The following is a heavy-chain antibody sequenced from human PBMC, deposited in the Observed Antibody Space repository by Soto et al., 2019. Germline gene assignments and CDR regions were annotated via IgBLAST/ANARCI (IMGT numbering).Heavy chain of an antibody. CDR1: GFRLSDSA. CDR3: AKNGCSYPACYPYYYYVDV. V-gene: IGHV3-23*01. J-gene: IGHJ6*03. D-gene: IGHD2-15*01. Sequence: EVQLLESGGGLVQPGGSLRLSCAASGFRLSDSAVSWVRQAPGKGLERVSGLTVTGDSAFYSDSVKGRFTISRDISKSTLYLQMNSLRAEDTAVYYCAKNGCSYPACYPYYYYVDVWGRGTTVTVSS. CDR2: LTVTGDSA.